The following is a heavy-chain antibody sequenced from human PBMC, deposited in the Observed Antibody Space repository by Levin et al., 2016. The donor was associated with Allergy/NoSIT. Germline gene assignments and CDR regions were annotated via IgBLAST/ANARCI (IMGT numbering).Heavy chain of an antibody. CDR3: AKDLSGWFHYYGMDV. D-gene: IGHD6-19*01. V-gene: IGHV3-23*01. CDR2: ISGSGGSP. CDR1: RFTFSSYA. Sequence: GESLKISCAASRFTFSSYAMSWVRQAPGKGLEWVSAISGSGGSPYYADSVKGRFSISRDNSKNTLYLQMNSLRAEDTAVYYCAKDLSGWFHYYGMDVWGQGTTVTVSS. J-gene: IGHJ6*02.